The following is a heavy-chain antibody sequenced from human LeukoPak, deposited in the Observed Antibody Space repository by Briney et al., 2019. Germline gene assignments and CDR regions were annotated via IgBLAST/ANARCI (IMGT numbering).Heavy chain of an antibody. Sequence: VQVSCQASGGTFSSYAISWVLQAPGQGLEWMGGIIPIFGTANYAQKFQGRVTITADESTSAAYMELSSLRSEDTAVYYCARARLSGYSYGTNWFDPWGQGTLVTVSS. V-gene: IGHV1-69*13. CDR1: GGTFSSYA. CDR3: ARARLSGYSYGTNWFDP. CDR2: IIPIFGTA. D-gene: IGHD5-18*01. J-gene: IGHJ5*02.